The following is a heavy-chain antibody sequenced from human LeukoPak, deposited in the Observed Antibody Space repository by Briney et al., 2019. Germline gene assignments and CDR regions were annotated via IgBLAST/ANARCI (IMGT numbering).Heavy chain of an antibody. J-gene: IGHJ4*02. D-gene: IGHD6-19*01. V-gene: IGHV3-74*01. CDR1: GFAFSNYW. CDR3: ARGTAITAGIDF. CDR2: TDTEGADT. Sequence: GGSLRLSCAASGFAFSNYWMFWVRQAPGKGLVWISQTDTEGADTTYGDPAKGRFTASRDNAKNTLYLQMNSLRVEDTAVYFCARGTAITAGIDFWGQGTLVTVPS.